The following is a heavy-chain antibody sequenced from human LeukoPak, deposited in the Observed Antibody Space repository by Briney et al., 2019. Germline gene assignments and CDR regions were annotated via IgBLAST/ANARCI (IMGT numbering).Heavy chain of an antibody. V-gene: IGHV1-8*03. CDR1: GYSFTTYH. D-gene: IGHD6-25*01. CDR2: MNPYTGDR. CDR3: AKTTSFTASGYDC. J-gene: IGHJ4*02. Sequence: ASVKVSCKTSGYSFTTYHINWVRQASGQGLEWLGWMNPYTGDRGYAQRFQGRLSITSDTSISTSSMELGSLKSDDTAVYFCAKTTSFTASGYDCWGPGALVTASS.